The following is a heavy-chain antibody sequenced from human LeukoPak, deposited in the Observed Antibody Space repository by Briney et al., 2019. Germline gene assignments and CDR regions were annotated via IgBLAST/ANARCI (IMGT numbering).Heavy chain of an antibody. CDR2: IYSGGST. J-gene: IGHJ6*03. V-gene: IGHV3-66*01. CDR1: GFTVSSNY. D-gene: IGHD3-22*01. Sequence: PGGSLRLSCAASGFTVSSNYMSWVRQAPGKGLEWVSVIYSGGSTYYADSVKGRFTISRDNSKNTLYLQMNSLRAEDTAVYYCARVPRQAMYDSSGYYLPYYYYYMDVWGKGTTVTISS. CDR3: ARVPRQAMYDSSGYYLPYYYYYMDV.